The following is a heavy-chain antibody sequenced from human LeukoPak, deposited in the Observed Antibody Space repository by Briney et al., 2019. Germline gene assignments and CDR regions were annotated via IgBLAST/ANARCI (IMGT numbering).Heavy chain of an antibody. D-gene: IGHD6-13*01. V-gene: IGHV3-30-3*01. CDR1: GFTFSSYA. CDR3: ARDGEAAALPDY. J-gene: IGHJ4*02. Sequence: PGGSLRLSCAASGFTFSSYAMHWVRQAPGEGLEWVAVISYDGSNKYYADSVKGRFTISRDNSKNTLYLQMNSLRAEDTAVYYCARDGEAAALPDYWGQGTLVTVSS. CDR2: ISYDGSNK.